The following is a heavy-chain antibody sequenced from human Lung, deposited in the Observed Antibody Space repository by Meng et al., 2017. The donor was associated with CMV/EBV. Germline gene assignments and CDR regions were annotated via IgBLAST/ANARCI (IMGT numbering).Heavy chain of an antibody. V-gene: IGHV3-23*01. D-gene: IGHD5-18*01. CDR2: ISGSFGNT. Sequence: PCEGSGFLYRSYAMSWVRQAPGKGLEGVSSISGSFGNTYYADSVKGRFTISRDNSGDTLYMQMSSLRAEDTAVYYCSREEAMVGYYTNGFDGWGQGALVTVSS. J-gene: IGHJ5*02. CDR1: GFLYRSYA. CDR3: SREEAMVGYYTNGFDG.